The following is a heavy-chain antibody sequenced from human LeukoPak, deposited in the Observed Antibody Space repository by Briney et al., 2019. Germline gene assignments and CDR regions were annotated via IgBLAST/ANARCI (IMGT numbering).Heavy chain of an antibody. CDR3: AKDNAYSSGWSYIDY. CDR1: GFTFDDYA. J-gene: IGHJ4*02. D-gene: IGHD6-19*01. V-gene: IGHV3-9*01. CDR2: ISWNSGSI. Sequence: GRSLRLSCAASGFTFDDYAMHWVRQAPGKGLEWVSGISWNSGSIGYADSVKGRFTISRDNAKNSLYLQMNSLRAEDTALYYCAKDNAYSSGWSYIDYWGQGTLVTVSS.